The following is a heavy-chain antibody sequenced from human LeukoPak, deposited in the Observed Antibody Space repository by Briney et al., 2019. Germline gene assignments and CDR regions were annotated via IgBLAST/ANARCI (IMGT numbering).Heavy chain of an antibody. V-gene: IGHV4-34*01. CDR3: TRGRKYTSGYRVTELGSGYSDY. J-gene: IGHJ4*02. CDR2: INHSGST. D-gene: IGHD5-18*01. CDR1: GGSFSGYY. Sequence: RSSETLSLTCAVYGGSFSGYYWSWIRQPPGKGLEWIGEINHSGSTNYNPSLKSRVTISVDTSKNQFSLKLSSVTAADTAVYYCTRGRKYTSGYRVTELGSGYSDYWGQGTLVTVSS.